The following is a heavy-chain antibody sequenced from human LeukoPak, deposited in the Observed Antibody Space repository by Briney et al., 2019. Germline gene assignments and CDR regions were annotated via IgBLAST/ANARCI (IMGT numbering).Heavy chain of an antibody. D-gene: IGHD5-12*01. Sequence: GRSLTLSCETSRFTFSSYAMSCVRQVPGQGLQWVAAISADGATYHAESVRGRFAISRDNSKSTTYLQMNSLRAEDTAIYFCANFGTADYPRNRGGYWGQGTVVTVSS. V-gene: IGHV3-23*01. J-gene: IGHJ4*02. CDR3: ANFGTADYPRNRGGY. CDR1: RFTFSSYA. CDR2: ISADGAT.